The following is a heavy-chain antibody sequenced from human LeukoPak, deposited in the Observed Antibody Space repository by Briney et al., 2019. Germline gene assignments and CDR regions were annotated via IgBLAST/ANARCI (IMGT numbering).Heavy chain of an antibody. D-gene: IGHD4-23*01. CDR3: AKDAGAGGNHAFDI. CDR2: ISYDGSNE. J-gene: IGHJ3*02. Sequence: GGSLRLSCAASGFTFSSYVMHWVRQAPGKGLEWVAIISYDGSNEYYADSVKGRFTISRDNSKNTLYLQMNSLRAEDTAVYYCAKDAGAGGNHAFDIWGQGTMVTVSS. CDR1: GFTFSSYV. V-gene: IGHV3-30*04.